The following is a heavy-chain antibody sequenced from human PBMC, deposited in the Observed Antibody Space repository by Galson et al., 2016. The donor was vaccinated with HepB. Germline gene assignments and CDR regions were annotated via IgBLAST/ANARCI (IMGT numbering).Heavy chain of an antibody. CDR2: ISSSGNS. D-gene: IGHD4-11*01. V-gene: IGHV4-4*09. J-gene: IGHJ4*02. Sequence: ETLSLTCTASGGSIAVDYWSWVRQAPGKGLEWIGYISSSGNSNYNPSLLSRVTMSVDTSRRQFSLEMTSVTAADTAVYFWSRLSPPPSLTTIHYYFDYWGQGMLVTVSP. CDR1: GGSIAVDY. CDR3: SRLSPPPSLTTIHYYFDY.